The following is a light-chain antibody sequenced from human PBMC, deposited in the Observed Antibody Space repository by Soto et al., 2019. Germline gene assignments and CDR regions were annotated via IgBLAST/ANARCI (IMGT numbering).Light chain of an antibody. V-gene: IGLV2-8*01. Sequence: QSALTQPPSASGSPGQSVTNSCTGTSSDVGGYNYVSWYQQHPGKAPKLMIYEVTKRPSGVPDRFSGSKSGNTASLTVSGLQAEDEADYYCSSHAGVNNVVFGGGTKLTVL. J-gene: IGLJ2*01. CDR2: EVT. CDR1: SSDVGGYNY. CDR3: SSHAGVNNVV.